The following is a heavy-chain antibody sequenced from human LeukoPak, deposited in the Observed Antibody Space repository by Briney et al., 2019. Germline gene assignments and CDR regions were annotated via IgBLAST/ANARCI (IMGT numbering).Heavy chain of an antibody. CDR3: ARLETQLIVVVPAAFDY. V-gene: IGHV4-38-2*01. CDR2: IYHSGST. Sequence: PSETLSLTCAVSGYSISSGYYWGWFRQPPGEGLEWIGSIYHSGSTYYNPSLKSRVTISVDTSKNQFSLKLSSVTAADTAVYYCARLETQLIVVVPAAFDYWGQGTLVTVSS. D-gene: IGHD2-2*01. CDR1: GYSISSGYY. J-gene: IGHJ4*02.